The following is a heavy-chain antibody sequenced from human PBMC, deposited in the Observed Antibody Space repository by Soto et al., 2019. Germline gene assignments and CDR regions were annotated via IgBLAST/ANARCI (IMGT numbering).Heavy chain of an antibody. CDR1: GFTFSSYA. V-gene: IGHV3-23*01. Sequence: GGSLRLSCAASGFTFSSYAMSWVRQAPGKGLEWVSAISGSGGSTYYADSVKGRFTISRDNSKNTLYLQMNSLRAEDTAVYYCAKAVPKGRFLEWLLNFDYWGQGTLVTVSS. D-gene: IGHD3-3*01. J-gene: IGHJ4*02. CDR3: AKAVPKGRFLEWLLNFDY. CDR2: ISGSGGST.